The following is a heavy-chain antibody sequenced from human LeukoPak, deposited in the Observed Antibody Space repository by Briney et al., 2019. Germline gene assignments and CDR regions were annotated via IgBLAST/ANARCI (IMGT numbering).Heavy chain of an antibody. V-gene: IGHV3-7*01. CDR1: GFTFGIYW. Sequence: GGSLRLSCAASGFTFGIYWMSWVRQAPGKGLEWVANIKEDGSEKNYVDSVKGRFTISRDNAKNSLYLQMNSLRAEDTAVYYCARGEHSSFDYWGQGTLVTVSS. CDR2: IKEDGSEK. J-gene: IGHJ4*02. CDR3: ARGEHSSFDY. D-gene: IGHD6-6*01.